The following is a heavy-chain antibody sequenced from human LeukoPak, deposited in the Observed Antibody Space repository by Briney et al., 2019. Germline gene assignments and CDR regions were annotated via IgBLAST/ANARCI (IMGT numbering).Heavy chain of an antibody. V-gene: IGHV3-15*01. CDR3: TTAGSWYGFVPDV. J-gene: IGHJ6*04. CDR1: GFTFSNAW. D-gene: IGHD6-13*01. Sequence: GGSLRLSCAASGFTFSNAWMSWVRQAPGKGLEWVGRIKSKTDGGTTDYAAPVKGRFTISRDDSKNTLYLQMNSLKTEDTAVYYRTTAGSWYGFVPDVWGKGTTVTVSS. CDR2: IKSKTDGGTT.